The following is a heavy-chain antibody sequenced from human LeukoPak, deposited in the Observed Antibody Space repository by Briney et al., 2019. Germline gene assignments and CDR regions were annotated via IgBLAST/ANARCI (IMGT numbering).Heavy chain of an antibody. Sequence: SETLSLTCAVSGGSISSFYWSWIRQPPGKGLEWIGYISYIGSTNYNPSLKSRVTISVDTSKNQFSLKLSSVTAADTAVYYCARHGNHVGGIQLWLSLDYWGQGTLVTVSS. D-gene: IGHD5-18*01. CDR1: GGSISSFY. CDR2: ISYIGST. V-gene: IGHV4-59*08. CDR3: ARHGNHVGGIQLWLSLDY. J-gene: IGHJ4*02.